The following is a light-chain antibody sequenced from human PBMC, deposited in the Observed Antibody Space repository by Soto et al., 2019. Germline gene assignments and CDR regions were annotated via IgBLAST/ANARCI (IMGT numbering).Light chain of an antibody. CDR2: EVS. V-gene: IGLV2-14*01. CDR1: SCHVGGYNY. CDR3: SSHTSYSTRV. J-gene: IGLJ1*01. Sequence: QPGTVCGSRGPPNHLSCSGHSCHVGGYNYVSWYQQHPGKAPKLMIHEVSNRPSGISDRFSGSKSGNTASLTISGLQADDEADYYCSSHTSYSTRVFGTGTKVTVL.